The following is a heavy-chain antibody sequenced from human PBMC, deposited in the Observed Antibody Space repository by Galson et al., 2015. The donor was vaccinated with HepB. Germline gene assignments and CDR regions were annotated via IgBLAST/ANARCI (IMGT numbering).Heavy chain of an antibody. CDR3: ARGMSGTLGAFDV. J-gene: IGHJ3*01. CDR1: GVMLRSFG. V-gene: IGHV1-69*13. D-gene: IGHD3-10*01. Sequence: SVKVSCKASGVMLRSFGITWVRQAPGQGLEWVGGIIPMVGATHYAEKLQGRVTITADESATTGYMELSSLRSDDTAIYYCARGMSGTLGAFDVWGQRTILIVSS. CDR2: IIPMVGAT.